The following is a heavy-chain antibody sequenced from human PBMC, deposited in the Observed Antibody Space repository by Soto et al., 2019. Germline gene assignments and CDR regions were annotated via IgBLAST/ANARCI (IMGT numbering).Heavy chain of an antibody. CDR2: INPNSGGT. J-gene: IGHJ6*02. D-gene: IGHD6-19*01. CDR1: GYTFTSYG. Sequence: ASVKVSCKASGYTFTSYGIHWVRQAPGQGLEWMGWINPNSGGTNYAQKFQGWVTMTRDTSISTAYMELSRLRSDDTAVYYCARDAEAVAATEGSYYYYYYGMDVWGQGTTVTVSS. CDR3: ARDAEAVAATEGSYYYYYYGMDV. V-gene: IGHV1-2*04.